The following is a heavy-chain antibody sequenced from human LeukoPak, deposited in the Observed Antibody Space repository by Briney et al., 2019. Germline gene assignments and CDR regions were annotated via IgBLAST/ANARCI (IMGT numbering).Heavy chain of an antibody. CDR2: MNPNSGNT. J-gene: IGHJ6*03. CDR1: GYTFTSYD. Sequence: ASVKVSCKASGYTFTSYDINWVRQATGQGLEWMGWMNPNSGNTGYAQKFQGRVTITRNTSISTAYMELSSLRSEDTAVYYCARTPVGSYYDFWSGTYYYMDVWGKGTTVTVSS. CDR3: ARTPVGSYYDFWSGTYYYMDV. D-gene: IGHD3-3*01. V-gene: IGHV1-8*03.